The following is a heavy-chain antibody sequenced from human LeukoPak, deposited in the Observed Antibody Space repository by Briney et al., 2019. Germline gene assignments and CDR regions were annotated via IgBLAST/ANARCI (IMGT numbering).Heavy chain of an antibody. Sequence: ASVKVSCKASGYTFTSYDINWVRQATGQGLEWMGWMNPNSGNTGYAQKFQGRVTMTRNTSISTAYMELSSLRSEDTAVYYCARDPYCGGDCHTTSYWYFDLWGRGTLVTVSS. V-gene: IGHV1-8*01. CDR1: GYTFTSYD. D-gene: IGHD2-21*02. J-gene: IGHJ2*01. CDR2: MNPNSGNT. CDR3: ARDPYCGGDCHTTSYWYFDL.